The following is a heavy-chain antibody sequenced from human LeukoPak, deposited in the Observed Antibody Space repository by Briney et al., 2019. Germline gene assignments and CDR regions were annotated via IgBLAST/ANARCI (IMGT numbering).Heavy chain of an antibody. J-gene: IGHJ6*04. CDR2: ISSSSRYI. CDR1: GLTFRIYS. V-gene: IGHV3-21*01. D-gene: IGHD3-10*02. CDR3: AELGITMIGGV. Sequence: GGSLRLSCAASGLTFRIYSMNWVRQAPGKGLEWVSSISSSSRYIYYADSVKGRFTISRDNAKNSLYLQMNSLRAEDTAGYYCAELGITMIGGVWGKGTTVTISS.